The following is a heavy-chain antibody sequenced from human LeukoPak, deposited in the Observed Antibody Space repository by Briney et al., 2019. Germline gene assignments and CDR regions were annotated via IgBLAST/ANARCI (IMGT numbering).Heavy chain of an antibody. CDR2: ISGSGGST. J-gene: IGHJ5*02. D-gene: IGHD6-6*01. CDR3: AKVRGSPNWFDP. V-gene: IGHV3-23*01. CDR1: GFTFSSYA. Sequence: GGSLRFSCAASGFTFSSYAMSWVRQAPGKGLEWVSAISGSGGSTYYADSVKGRFTISRDNSKNTLYLQMNSLRAEDTAVYYCAKVRGSPNWFDPWGQGTLVTVSS.